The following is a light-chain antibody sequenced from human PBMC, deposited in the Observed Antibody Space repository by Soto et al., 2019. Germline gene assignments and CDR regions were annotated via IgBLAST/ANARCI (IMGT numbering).Light chain of an antibody. Sequence: QSVLTQPTSVSEAPRQRVTISCSGSSSNIGNNAVNWYQQLPGKAPKLLIYYDDLLPSGVSDRFSGSKSGTSASLAISGLQSEDEAAYYCAAWDDSLNGPVFGGGTKLTVL. J-gene: IGLJ2*01. CDR2: YDD. CDR3: AAWDDSLNGPV. V-gene: IGLV1-36*01. CDR1: SSNIGNNA.